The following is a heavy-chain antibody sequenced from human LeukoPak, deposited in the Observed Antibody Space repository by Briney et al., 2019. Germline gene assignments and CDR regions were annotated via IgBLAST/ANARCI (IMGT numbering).Heavy chain of an antibody. V-gene: IGHV5-10-1*01. CDR1: GYDFTTYW. CDR2: IDPSESYT. J-gene: IGHJ4*02. Sequence: GGPLKTPCKGFGYDFTTYWISWVRQMHGKGLEWMGKIDPSESYTNYDPSFQGHVTISADKSITTAYRQWSSLKASDTAMYYCARHRPPQYDFWSDFRPNFGNWGEGTLVSVSS. D-gene: IGHD3-3*01. CDR3: ARHRPPQYDFWSDFRPNFGN.